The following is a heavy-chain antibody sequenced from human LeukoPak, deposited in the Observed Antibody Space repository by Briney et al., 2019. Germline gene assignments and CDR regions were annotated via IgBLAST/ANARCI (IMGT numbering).Heavy chain of an antibody. V-gene: IGHV4-34*01. CDR2: INHSGST. J-gene: IGHJ4*02. Sequence: SETLSLTCAVYGGSFSGYYWSWIRQPPGKGLEWIGEINHSGSTNYNPSLKSRVTLSVDTSKNQFSLTLSSVTAADTAVYYCATSYIGGFGKPDYWGQGTLVTVSS. D-gene: IGHD3-16*01. CDR3: ATSYIGGFGKPDY. CDR1: GGSFSGYY.